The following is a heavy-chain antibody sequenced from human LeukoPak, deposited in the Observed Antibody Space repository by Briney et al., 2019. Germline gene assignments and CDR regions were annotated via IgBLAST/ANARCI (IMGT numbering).Heavy chain of an antibody. CDR2: INSLSGAT. D-gene: IGHD1-26*01. CDR3: ARGRGGATTGLDH. J-gene: IGHJ4*02. Sequence: ASVNVSCKASGYIFNGYYMHWVRQAPGQGLESMGWINSLSGATNYGQKFQGRVTMSRDTAINTAYMELTSLTSDDTGVYYCARGRGGATTGLDHWGQGSLVTVS. V-gene: IGHV1-2*02. CDR1: GYIFNGYY.